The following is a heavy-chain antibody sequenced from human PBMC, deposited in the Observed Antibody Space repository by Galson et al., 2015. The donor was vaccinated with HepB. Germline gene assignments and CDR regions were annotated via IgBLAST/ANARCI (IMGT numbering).Heavy chain of an antibody. Sequence: SVKVSCKASGYTFTSYGISWVRQAPGQGLEWMGWISAYNGNTNYAQKLQGRVTMTTDTSTSTAYMELRSLRSDDTAVYYCARVAMAIMITPPTRYWGQGTLVTVSS. J-gene: IGHJ4*02. CDR1: GYTFTSYG. CDR3: ARVAMAIMITPPTRY. V-gene: IGHV1-18*01. D-gene: IGHD3-16*01. CDR2: ISAYNGNT.